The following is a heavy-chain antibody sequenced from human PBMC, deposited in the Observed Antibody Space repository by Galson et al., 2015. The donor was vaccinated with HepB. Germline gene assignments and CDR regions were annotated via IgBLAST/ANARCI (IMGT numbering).Heavy chain of an antibody. CDR1: GFTFSSYA. CDR3: ARSLVIQYYFDY. J-gene: IGHJ4*02. Sequence: SLRLSCAASGFTFSSYAMHWVRQAPGKGLEWVAVISYDGSNKYYADSVKGRFTISRDNSKNTLYLQMNSLRAEDTAVYYCARSLVIQYYFDYWGQGTLVTVSS. CDR2: ISYDGSNK. D-gene: IGHD3-16*02. V-gene: IGHV3-30-3*01.